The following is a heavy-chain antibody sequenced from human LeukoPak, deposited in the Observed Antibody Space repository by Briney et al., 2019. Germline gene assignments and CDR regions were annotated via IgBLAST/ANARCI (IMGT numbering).Heavy chain of an antibody. J-gene: IGHJ4*02. Sequence: SVKVSCKASGYTFTSYGISWVRQAPGQGLEWMGGIIPIFGTANYAQKFQGRVTITADESTSTAYMELSSLRSEDTAVYYCARVNYDFWSGYHTQPYYFDYWGQGTLVTVSS. D-gene: IGHD3-3*01. V-gene: IGHV1-69*13. CDR2: IIPIFGTA. CDR3: ARVNYDFWSGYHTQPYYFDY. CDR1: GYTFTSYG.